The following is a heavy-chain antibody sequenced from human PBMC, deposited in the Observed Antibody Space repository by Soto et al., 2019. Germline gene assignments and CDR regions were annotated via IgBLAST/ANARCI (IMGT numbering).Heavy chain of an antibody. CDR2: ISSSGSTI. J-gene: IGHJ4*02. CDR1: GFTFSSYE. D-gene: IGHD2-2*01. CDR3: ARADSTEGGYFDY. V-gene: IGHV3-48*03. Sequence: GGSLRLSCAASGFTFSSYEMNWVSQAPGKGLEWVSYISSSGSTIYYADSVKGRFTISRDNAKNSLYLQMNSLRAEDTAVYYCARADSTEGGYFDYWGQGTLVTVSS.